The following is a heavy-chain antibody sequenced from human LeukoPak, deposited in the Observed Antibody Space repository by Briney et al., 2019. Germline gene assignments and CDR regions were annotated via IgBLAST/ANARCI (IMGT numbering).Heavy chain of an antibody. J-gene: IGHJ4*02. CDR3: ARERQNKDFWSGGDY. V-gene: IGHV3-23*01. D-gene: IGHD3-3*01. Sequence: GGSLRLSCAASGFTFSSYAMSWVRQAPGKGLEWVSAISGSGGSTYYADSVKGRFTISRDNAKNSLYLQMNTLRPEDTAVYYCARERQNKDFWSGGDYWGQGTLVTVSS. CDR1: GFTFSSYA. CDR2: ISGSGGST.